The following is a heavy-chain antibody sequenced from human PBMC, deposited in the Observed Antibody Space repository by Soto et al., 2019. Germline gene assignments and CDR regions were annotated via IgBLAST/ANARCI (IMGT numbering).Heavy chain of an antibody. CDR2: IYYSGST. J-gene: IGHJ5*02. D-gene: IGHD2-2*01. CDR3: ARVRYCSSTSCYGNMVVYWFDP. V-gene: IGHV4-59*01. CDR1: GGSISSYY. Sequence: SETLSLTCTVSGGSISSYYWSWIRQPPGKGLEWIGYIYYSGSTNYNPSLKSRVTISVDTSKNQFSLKLSSVTAADTAVYYCARVRYCSSTSCYGNMVVYWFDPWGQRTLVTVSS.